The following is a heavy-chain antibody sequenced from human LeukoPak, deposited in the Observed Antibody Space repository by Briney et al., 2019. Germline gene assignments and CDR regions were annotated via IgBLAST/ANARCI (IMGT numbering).Heavy chain of an antibody. Sequence: GGSLRLSCAASGFTFSSYSMNWVRQAPGKGLEWVSAISGSGGSTYYADSVKGRFTISRDNSKNTLYLQMNSLRAEDTAVYYCAKDIVATIYYFGYWGQGTLVTVSS. J-gene: IGHJ4*02. D-gene: IGHD5-12*01. CDR3: AKDIVATIYYFGY. CDR2: ISGSGGST. V-gene: IGHV3-23*01. CDR1: GFTFSSYS.